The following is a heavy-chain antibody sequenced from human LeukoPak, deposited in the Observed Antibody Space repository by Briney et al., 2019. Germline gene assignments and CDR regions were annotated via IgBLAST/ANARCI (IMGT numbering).Heavy chain of an antibody. V-gene: IGHV4-34*01. Sequence: PSETLSLTCAVYGGSFSGYYWSWIRQPPGKGLEWIGEINHSGSTNYNPSLKSRVTISVDTSKNQFSLKLSSVTAADTAVYYCARGATDYSNYYYGMDVWGQGTTVTVSS. CDR2: INHSGST. J-gene: IGHJ6*02. CDR1: GGSFSGYY. CDR3: ARGATDYSNYYYGMDV. D-gene: IGHD4-11*01.